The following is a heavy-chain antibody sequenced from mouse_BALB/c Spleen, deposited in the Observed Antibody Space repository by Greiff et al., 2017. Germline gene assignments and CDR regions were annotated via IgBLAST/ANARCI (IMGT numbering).Heavy chain of an antibody. CDR1: GYSITSGYY. V-gene: IGHV3-6*02. CDR2: ISYDGSN. Sequence: EVKLMESGPGLVKPSQSLSLTCSVTGYSITSGYYWNWIRQFPGNKLEWMGYISYDGSNNYNPSLKNRISITRDTSKNQFFLKLNSVTTEDTATYYCASLYGYDDGFDYWGQGTTLTVSS. D-gene: IGHD2-2*01. CDR3: ASLYGYDDGFDY. J-gene: IGHJ2*01.